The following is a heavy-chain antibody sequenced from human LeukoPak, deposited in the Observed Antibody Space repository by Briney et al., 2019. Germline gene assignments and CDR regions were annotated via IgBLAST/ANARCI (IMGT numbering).Heavy chain of an antibody. D-gene: IGHD3-22*01. CDR2: IYYSGST. CDR3: ARASTLDQYYYDSSGYYPPGCYFDY. V-gene: IGHV4-59*01. Sequence: SETLSLTCTVSGGSISSYYWSWIRQPPGKGLEWIGYIYYSGSTNYNPSLKSRVTISVDTSKNQFSLKLSSVTAADTAVYYCARASTLDQYYYDSSGYYPPGCYFDYWGQGTLVTVSS. J-gene: IGHJ4*02. CDR1: GGSISSYY.